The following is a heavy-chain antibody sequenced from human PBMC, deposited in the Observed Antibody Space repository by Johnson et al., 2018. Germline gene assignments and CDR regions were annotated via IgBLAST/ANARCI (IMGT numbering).Heavy chain of an antibody. CDR3: ARDQAPAAMYYYYYYMDV. CDR1: GFTFSSYA. CDR2: ISYDGSNK. V-gene: IGHV3-30-3*01. Sequence: VQLVETGGGVVQPGRSLRLSCAASGFTFSSYAMHWVRQAPGKGLEWVAVISYDGSNKYYADSVKGRFTISRDNSKNTLYLQMNSPRAEDTAGYYCARDQAPAAMYYYYYYMDVWGKGTTVTVSS. J-gene: IGHJ6*03. D-gene: IGHD2-2*01.